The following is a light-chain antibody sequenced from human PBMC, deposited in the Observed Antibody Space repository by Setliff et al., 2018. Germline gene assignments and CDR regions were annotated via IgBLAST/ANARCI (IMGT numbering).Light chain of an antibody. J-gene: IGLJ1*01. Sequence: QSALAQPPSASGSPGQSVTISCTGTSSDVGGYNYVSWYQQHPGKAPKLMIYEVSKRPSGVPDRFPGSKSGNTASLTVSGLQAEDEADYYCSSYAGSLYVFGTGTKVT. CDR1: SSDVGGYNY. CDR3: SSYAGSLYV. V-gene: IGLV2-8*01. CDR2: EVS.